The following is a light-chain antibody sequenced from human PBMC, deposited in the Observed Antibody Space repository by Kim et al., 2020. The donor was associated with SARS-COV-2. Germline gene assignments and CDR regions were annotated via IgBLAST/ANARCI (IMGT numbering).Light chain of an antibody. J-gene: IGKJ5*01. Sequence: GDRFTITCQASQCISSGLAWYRQKPGKAPELLFFDASTLESGVPSRFSGSGSGTEFTLTISSLQPEDFTTYCCQQYNTYPPTCGHGTRLEIK. CDR1: QCISSG. CDR3: QQYNTYPPT. V-gene: IGKV1-13*02. CDR2: DAS.